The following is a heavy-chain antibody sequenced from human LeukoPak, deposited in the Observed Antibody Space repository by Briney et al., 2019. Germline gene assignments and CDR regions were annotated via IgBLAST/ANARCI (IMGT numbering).Heavy chain of an antibody. D-gene: IGHD5-12*01. CDR3: ARRYSGYGFIRSDFDY. CDR2: INHSGST. CDR1: GGSISSGSYY. Sequence: SETLSLTCTVSGGSISSGSYYWSWIRQPAGKGLEWIGEINHSGSTNYNPSLKSRVTISVDTSKSQFSLKLSSVTAADTAVYYCARRYSGYGFIRSDFDYWGQGTLVTVSS. J-gene: IGHJ4*02. V-gene: IGHV4-61*10.